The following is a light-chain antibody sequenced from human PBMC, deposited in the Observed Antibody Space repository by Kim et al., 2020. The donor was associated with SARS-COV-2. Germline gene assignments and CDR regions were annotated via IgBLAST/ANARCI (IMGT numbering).Light chain of an antibody. CDR2: RDN. Sequence: GQRVTISCSGSSSNIASTFVYWYQQLPGTAPKLLIYRDNQRPSGVPDRFSASKSGTSASLAVSGLRSEDEADYYCAAWDDSLSVYVFGTGTKVTVL. CDR3: AAWDDSLSVYV. J-gene: IGLJ1*01. V-gene: IGLV1-47*01. CDR1: SSNIASTF.